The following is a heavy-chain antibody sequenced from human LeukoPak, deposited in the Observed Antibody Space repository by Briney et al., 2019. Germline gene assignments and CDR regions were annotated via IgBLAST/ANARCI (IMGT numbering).Heavy chain of an antibody. J-gene: IGHJ4*02. CDR3: AALGVGGY. CDR1: GFTFSSYV. Sequence: GGSLRLSCAASGFTFSSYVMSWVRQAPGKGLEWVSCISGRGESTHFADSAKGRFTISRDSSKNTLSLQMNSLRAEDTAVYYCAALGVGGYWGQGMLVTVSS. CDR2: ISGRGEST. V-gene: IGHV3-23*01. D-gene: IGHD3-16*01.